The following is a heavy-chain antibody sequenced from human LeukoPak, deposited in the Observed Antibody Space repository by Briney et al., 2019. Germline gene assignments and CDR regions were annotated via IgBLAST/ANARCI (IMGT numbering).Heavy chain of an antibody. CDR1: GITFSSYW. Sequence: GGSLRLSCAASGITFSSYWMHWVRQAPGKGLVWVSRINSDGSSTSYADSVKGRFTISRDNAKNTLYLQMNSLRAEDTAVYYCAREENGNYYYGMDVWGQGTTVTVSS. V-gene: IGHV3-74*01. D-gene: IGHD1-1*01. CDR3: AREENGNYYYGMDV. J-gene: IGHJ6*02. CDR2: INSDGSST.